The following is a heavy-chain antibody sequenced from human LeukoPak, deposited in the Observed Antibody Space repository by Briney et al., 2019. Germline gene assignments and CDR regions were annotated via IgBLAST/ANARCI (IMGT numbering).Heavy chain of an antibody. Sequence: GGFLRPSCVASGFTFGHNAMAWVRQAPGKRLEWVSALSGSGGDTFYADSVKGRFTISRDNSKNTLYLQLSSLRPDDTAVYYCAKGAPSSSSIFDFWGPGTLVTVSS. J-gene: IGHJ4*02. D-gene: IGHD6-6*01. CDR1: GFTFGHNA. V-gene: IGHV3-23*01. CDR2: LSGSGGDT. CDR3: AKGAPSSSSIFDF.